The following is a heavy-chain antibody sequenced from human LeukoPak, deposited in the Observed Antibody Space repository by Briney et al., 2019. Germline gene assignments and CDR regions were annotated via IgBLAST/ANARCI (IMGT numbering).Heavy chain of an antibody. D-gene: IGHD6-13*01. V-gene: IGHV4-31*03. J-gene: IGHJ4*02. CDR2: IYYSGST. Sequence: SQTLSLTCTVSGGSISSGGYYWSWIRQHPGKGLEWIWYIYYSGSTYYNPSLKSRVTISVDTSKNQFSLKLSSVTAADTAVYYCARDRIAAAGFFDYWGQGTLVTVSS. CDR1: GGSISSGGYY. CDR3: ARDRIAAAGFFDY.